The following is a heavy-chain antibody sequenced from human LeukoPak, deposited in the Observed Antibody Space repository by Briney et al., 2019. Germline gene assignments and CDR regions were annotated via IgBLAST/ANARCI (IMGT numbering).Heavy chain of an antibody. Sequence: LRLSCAASGFTFNNYAMHWVRQAPGKGLEWVSGISWNSGSIGYADSVKGRFTISRDNAKNSLHLQMNSLRAEDTALYYCARDIVLIAVAVRGSFDIWGQGTMVTVSS. V-gene: IGHV3-9*01. CDR1: GFTFNNYA. D-gene: IGHD6-19*01. CDR3: ARDIVLIAVAVRGSFDI. CDR2: ISWNSGSI. J-gene: IGHJ3*02.